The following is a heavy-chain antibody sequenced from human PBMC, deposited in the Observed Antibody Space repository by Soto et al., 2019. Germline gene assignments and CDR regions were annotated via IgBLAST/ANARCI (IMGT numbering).Heavy chain of an antibody. CDR2: IYYSGST. V-gene: IGHV4-59*01. D-gene: IGHD6-6*01. CDR1: GGSISSYY. CDR3: ARTPYSSSSHFDY. J-gene: IGHJ4*02. Sequence: SETLSLTCTVSGGSISSYYWSWIRQPPGKGLEWIGYIYYSGSTNYNPSLKSRVTISVDTSKNQFSLKLSSVTAADTAVYYCARTPYSSSSHFDYWGQGTLVTVSS.